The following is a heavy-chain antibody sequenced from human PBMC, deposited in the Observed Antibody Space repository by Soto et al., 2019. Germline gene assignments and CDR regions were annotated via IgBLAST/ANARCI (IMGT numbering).Heavy chain of an antibody. CDR3: ARHNYGSGSTYFDY. CDR1: GGSISSYY. J-gene: IGHJ4*02. Sequence: QVQLQESGPGLVKPSETLSLTCTVSGGSISSYYWSWIRQPPGKGLEWIGYIYYSGSTNYNPSLNSRVTISVATSKNQSSLKLNSMTAADTAVYYCARHNYGSGSTYFDYWGQGTLVTVSS. V-gene: IGHV4-59*08. CDR2: IYYSGST. D-gene: IGHD3-10*01.